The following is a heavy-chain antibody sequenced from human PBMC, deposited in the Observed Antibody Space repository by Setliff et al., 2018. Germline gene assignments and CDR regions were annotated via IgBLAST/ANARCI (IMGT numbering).Heavy chain of an antibody. CDR2: INTNGDST. V-gene: IGHV3-74*01. Sequence: PGGSLRLSCAASGFTFSSYWMHWVRQAPGKGLVWVSRINTNGDSTTNADSVKGRFTISRDNAKNTLYLQMNRLRAEDTAVYYCARKQGGAFDIWGQGTKVTVSS. CDR3: ARKQGGAFDI. CDR1: GFTFSSYW. J-gene: IGHJ3*02. D-gene: IGHD1-26*01.